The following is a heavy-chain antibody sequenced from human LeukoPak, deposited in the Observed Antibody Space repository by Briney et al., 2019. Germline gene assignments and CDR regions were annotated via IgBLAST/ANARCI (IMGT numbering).Heavy chain of an antibody. V-gene: IGHV6-1*01. CDR1: GDSVSSPSVT. CDR2: TYVRTKWSN. D-gene: IGHD5/OR15-5a*01. CDR3: ARMSYNAFDI. J-gene: IGHJ3*02. Sequence: SQTLSLTCAISGDSVSSPSVTWDWIRHSPSRGLEWLGRTYVRTKWSNDYAVAMRGRITISSDASKNQHTLHLNAAAPEDTAVYYCARMSYNAFDIWGQGTLVTVSS.